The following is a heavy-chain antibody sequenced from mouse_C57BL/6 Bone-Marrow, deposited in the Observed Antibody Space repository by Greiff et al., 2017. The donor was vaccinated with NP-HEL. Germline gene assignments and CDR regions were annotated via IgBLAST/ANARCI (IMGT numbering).Heavy chain of an antibody. D-gene: IGHD1-1*01. CDR1: GFTFSDYG. Sequence: EVKLMESGGGLVKPGGSLKLSCAASGFTFSDYGMHWVRQAPEKGLEWVAYISSGSSTIYYADTVKGRFTISRDNAKNTLFLQMTRLGSEDTAMYYCARNLLGGYFDYWGQGTTLTVSS. J-gene: IGHJ2*01. CDR3: ARNLLGGYFDY. V-gene: IGHV5-17*01. CDR2: ISSGSSTI.